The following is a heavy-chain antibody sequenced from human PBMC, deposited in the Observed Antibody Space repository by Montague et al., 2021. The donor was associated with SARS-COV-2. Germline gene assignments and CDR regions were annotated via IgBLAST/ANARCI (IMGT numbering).Heavy chain of an antibody. Sequence: SLRLSCAASGFTFNNYAMTWVRQGPGKGLEWVSGIGNNGGTFYGDSVKGRFTISRDNSKNTLYLQMNSLRVEDTALYFCAKDRVDDNGWSVDYWGQGTLVTVSS. CDR1: GFTFNNYA. V-gene: IGHV3-23*01. CDR2: IGNNGGT. J-gene: IGHJ4*02. CDR3: AKDRVDDNGWSVDY. D-gene: IGHD6-19*01.